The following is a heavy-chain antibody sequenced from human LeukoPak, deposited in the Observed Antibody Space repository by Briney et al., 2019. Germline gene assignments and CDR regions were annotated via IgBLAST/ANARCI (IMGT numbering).Heavy chain of an antibody. V-gene: IGHV3-11*04. Sequence: PGGSLRLSCAASGFAFSDYYMSWIRQAPGKGLEWVSYISSSGSTIYYADSVKGRFTISRDTSKNMLYLQMNSLRTDDTAMYYCARTEYCIRGSCYGLAFDVWGQGTMVTVSS. CDR1: GFAFSDYY. CDR2: ISSSGSTI. D-gene: IGHD2-15*01. J-gene: IGHJ3*01. CDR3: ARTEYCIRGSCYGLAFDV.